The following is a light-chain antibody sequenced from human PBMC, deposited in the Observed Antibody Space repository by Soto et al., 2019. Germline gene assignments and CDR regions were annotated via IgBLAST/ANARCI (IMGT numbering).Light chain of an antibody. J-gene: IGLJ2*01. CDR2: GNN. V-gene: IGLV1-40*01. Sequence: QLVLTQPPSVSGAPGQRVTISCTGSSSNIGAGYDVHWYQHLPRTAPKLLIYGNNNRPSGVPDRFSGSKSGTSASLAITGRQAEDEAEYYCQSYDTGLSVVFGGGTKLTVL. CDR1: SSNIGAGYD. CDR3: QSYDTGLSVV.